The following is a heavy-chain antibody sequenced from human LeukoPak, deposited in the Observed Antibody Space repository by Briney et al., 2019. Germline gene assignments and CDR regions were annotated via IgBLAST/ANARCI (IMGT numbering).Heavy chain of an antibody. CDR3: VKIPTRENDAFDI. Sequence: GGSLRLSCAASGFTFSSYGMHWVRQAPGKGLEWVAFIRYDGSNKYYADSVKGRFTISRDNSKNTLYLQMNSLRAEDTAVYYCVKIPTRENDAFDIWGQGTMVTVSS. J-gene: IGHJ3*02. CDR2: IRYDGSNK. CDR1: GFTFSSYG. D-gene: IGHD1-1*01. V-gene: IGHV3-30*02.